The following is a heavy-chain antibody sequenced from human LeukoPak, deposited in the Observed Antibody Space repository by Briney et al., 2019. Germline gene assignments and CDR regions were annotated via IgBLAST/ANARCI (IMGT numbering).Heavy chain of an antibody. CDR3: ARQVVVVPARPSWFDP. D-gene: IGHD2-2*01. Sequence: TSETLSLTCAVYGGSFSGYYWSWIRQPPGKGLEWIGEINHSGSTNYNPSLKSRVTISVDTSKNQFSLKLSSVTAADTAVYHCARQVVVVPARPSWFDPWGQGTLVTVSS. CDR1: GGSFSGYY. J-gene: IGHJ5*02. CDR2: INHSGST. V-gene: IGHV4-34*01.